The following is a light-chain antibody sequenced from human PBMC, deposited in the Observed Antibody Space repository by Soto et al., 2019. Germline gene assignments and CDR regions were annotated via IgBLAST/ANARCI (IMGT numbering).Light chain of an antibody. Sequence: VLTQSPGTLSLSPGVTATLSCRASESVSGIFIAWYQQKPGQSPRLVVYGASNRAAGIPDRFSGSESGTDFTLTISRLEPEDFAVYYCHLYGRTFGQGTKVEMK. V-gene: IGKV3-20*01. CDR3: HLYGRT. CDR2: GAS. CDR1: ESVSGIF. J-gene: IGKJ1*01.